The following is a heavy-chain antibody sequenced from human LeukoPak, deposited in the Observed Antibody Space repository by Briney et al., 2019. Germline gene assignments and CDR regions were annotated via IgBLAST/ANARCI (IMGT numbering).Heavy chain of an antibody. J-gene: IGHJ5*02. D-gene: IGHD2-2*01. CDR1: GYTFTSYG. V-gene: IGHV1-18*01. CDR3: ARDACSSTGCYYVIDP. Sequence: ASVKVSCKASGYTFTSYGISWVRQAPGQGLEWMGWISAYNGNTNYAQKLQGRVTMTADTSTSTAYMELRSLRSDDTAVYYCARDACSSTGCYYVIDPWGQGTLVTVSS. CDR2: ISAYNGNT.